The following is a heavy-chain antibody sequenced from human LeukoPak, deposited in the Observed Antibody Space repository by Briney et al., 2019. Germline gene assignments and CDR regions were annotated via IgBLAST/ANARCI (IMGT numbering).Heavy chain of an antibody. V-gene: IGHV4-59*01. J-gene: IGHJ4*02. CDR3: ALRLAGAHFDY. D-gene: IGHD1-26*01. CDR2: LYYNGTA. Sequence: PSETLSLPRTVSVDSIHRYYWGCIPHPPGRGRECGGYLYYNGTASYNTSLQRRVNISADTTKHQFSLRLTAVTAADSAVYYCALRLAGAHFDYWGQGILVTVSS. CDR1: VDSIHRYY.